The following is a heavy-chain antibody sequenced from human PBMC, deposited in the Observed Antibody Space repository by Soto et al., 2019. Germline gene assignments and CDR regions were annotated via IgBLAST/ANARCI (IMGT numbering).Heavy chain of an antibody. V-gene: IGHV4-34*01. Sequence: SETLSLTCAVYGGSFSGYYWSWIRQPPGKGLEWIGEINHSGSTNYNPSLKSRVTISVDTSKNQFSLKLSSVTAADTAVYYCAGHDYGDFWGQGTLVTVSS. CDR3: AGHDYGDF. CDR1: GGSFSGYY. J-gene: IGHJ4*02. CDR2: INHSGST.